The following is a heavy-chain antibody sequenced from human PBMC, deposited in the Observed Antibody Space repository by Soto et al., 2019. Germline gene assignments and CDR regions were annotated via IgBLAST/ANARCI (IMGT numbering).Heavy chain of an antibody. V-gene: IGHV1-8*02. Sequence: ASVKVSCKASGYTFTGYYMHWVRQATGQGLEWMGWMNPNSGNTGYAQKFQGRVTMTRNTSISTAYMELSSLRSEDTAVYYCARVKYSSSSRAYYGMDVWGQGTTVTVSS. J-gene: IGHJ6*02. CDR1: GYTFTGYY. D-gene: IGHD6-6*01. CDR2: MNPNSGNT. CDR3: ARVKYSSSSRAYYGMDV.